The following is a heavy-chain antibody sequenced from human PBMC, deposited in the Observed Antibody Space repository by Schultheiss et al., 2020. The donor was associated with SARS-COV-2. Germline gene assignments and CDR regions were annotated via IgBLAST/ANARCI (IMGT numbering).Heavy chain of an antibody. CDR1: GGSVSSGSYY. J-gene: IGHJ5*02. V-gene: IGHV4-61*01. Sequence: SETLSLTCTVSGGSVSSGSYYWGWIRQPPGKGLEWIGSVYYSGSTNYNPSLKSRVTISVDTSKNQFSLKLSSVTAADTAVYYCARAWPFLAAREGHWFDPWGQGTLVTVSS. D-gene: IGHD6-6*01. CDR3: ARAWPFLAAREGHWFDP. CDR2: VYYSGST.